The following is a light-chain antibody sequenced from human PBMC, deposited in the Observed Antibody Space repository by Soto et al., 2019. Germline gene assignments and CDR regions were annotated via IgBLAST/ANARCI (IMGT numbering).Light chain of an antibody. CDR2: EVS. V-gene: IGLV2-8*01. CDR3: CSYAGSSSL. J-gene: IGLJ2*01. Sequence: QSALTQPPSASGSPGQSVTISCTGTSSDVGGYNYVSWYQQHPGKAPKLMIYEVSKRPSGVPDRFSGAKSGNTAFLTVSGLQTEDEADYSCCSYAGSSSLFGGGTKVTVL. CDR1: SSDVGGYNY.